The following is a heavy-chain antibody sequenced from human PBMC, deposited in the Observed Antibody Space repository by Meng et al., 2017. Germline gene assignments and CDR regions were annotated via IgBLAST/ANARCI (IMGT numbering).Heavy chain of an antibody. J-gene: IGHJ4*02. CDR1: GFTFGGYA. Sequence: GESLKISCTASGFTFGGYAMSWVRQAPGKGLVWVGFIRSKAYGGTTEYAASVKGRFTISRDDSKSIAYLQMNSLKTEDTAVYYCTRDLLSGSSSWYVGVFDYWGQGTLVTVSS. CDR2: IRSKAYGGTT. CDR3: TRDLLSGSSSWYVGVFDY. D-gene: IGHD6-13*01. V-gene: IGHV3-49*04.